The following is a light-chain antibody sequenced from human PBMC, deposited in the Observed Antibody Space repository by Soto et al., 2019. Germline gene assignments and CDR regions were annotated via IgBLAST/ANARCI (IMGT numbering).Light chain of an antibody. CDR2: EVT. CDR1: SSDVGEYNY. V-gene: IGLV2-8*01. Sequence: QSALTQPPSASGSPGQSVTISCTGTSSDVGEYNYVSWYQQHPGKAPKLMLYEVTQRPSGVPDRFSGSKSGNTASLTVSGLHAEDEDDYYCTSYAGTNKLLFGGGTKLTVL. J-gene: IGLJ3*02. CDR3: TSYAGTNKLL.